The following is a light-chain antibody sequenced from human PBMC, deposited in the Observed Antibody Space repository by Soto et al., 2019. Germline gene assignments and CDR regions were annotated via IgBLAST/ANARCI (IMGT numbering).Light chain of an antibody. CDR3: QQYNTYSWT. J-gene: IGKJ2*02. CDR2: SAS. V-gene: IGKV1-5*03. CDR1: DCVSSW. Sequence: EIQMTQSPSTLSASVGDRVTITCRASDCVSSWVAWYQQKPGKAPNLLIHSASTLERGVPPRFSGSGSGTEFPLTITSLQPDDFATYYCQQYNTYSWTFGQGTKL.